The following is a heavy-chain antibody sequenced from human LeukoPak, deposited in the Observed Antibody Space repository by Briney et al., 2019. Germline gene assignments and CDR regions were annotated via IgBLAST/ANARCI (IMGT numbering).Heavy chain of an antibody. CDR2: INTNTGNP. J-gene: IGHJ4*02. Sequence: VASVKVSCKASGYTFTSYAMNWVRQAPGQGLEWMGWINTNTGNPTYAQGFTGRFVFSLDTSVSTAYLQISSLKAEDTAVYYCARDHVLSIAVAGRRPEDFDYWGQGTLVTVSS. CDR1: GYTFTSYA. V-gene: IGHV7-4-1*02. D-gene: IGHD6-19*01. CDR3: ARDHVLSIAVAGRRPEDFDY.